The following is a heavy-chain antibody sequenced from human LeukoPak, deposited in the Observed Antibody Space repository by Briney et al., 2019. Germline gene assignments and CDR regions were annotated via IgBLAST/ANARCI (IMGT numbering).Heavy chain of an antibody. CDR2: IKQDGSEK. D-gene: IGHD3-22*01. CDR1: GFTFSNYW. Sequence: GGSLRLSCAATGFTFSNYWMGWVRQAPGKGLEWVANIKQDGSEKRYVDPVRGRFTISRDNAKNSLYLQMNSLRAEDTAVYYCARGFTMIVVPFDYWGQGTLVTVSS. CDR3: ARGFTMIVVPFDY. J-gene: IGHJ4*02. V-gene: IGHV3-7*01.